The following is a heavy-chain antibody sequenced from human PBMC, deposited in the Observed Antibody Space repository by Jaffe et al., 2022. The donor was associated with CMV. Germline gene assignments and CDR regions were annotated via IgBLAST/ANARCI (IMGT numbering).Heavy chain of an antibody. D-gene: IGHD3-16*02. CDR3: AKAIIQGRLRLGELSLSDY. Sequence: EVQLVESGGGLVQPGGSLRLSCAASGFTFSSYAMSWVRQAPGKGLEWVSAISGSGGSTYYADSVKGRFTISRDNSKNTLYLQMNSLRAEDTAVYYCAKAIIQGRLRLGELSLSDYWGQGTLVTVSS. CDR1: GFTFSSYA. J-gene: IGHJ4*02. CDR2: ISGSGGST. V-gene: IGHV3-23*04.